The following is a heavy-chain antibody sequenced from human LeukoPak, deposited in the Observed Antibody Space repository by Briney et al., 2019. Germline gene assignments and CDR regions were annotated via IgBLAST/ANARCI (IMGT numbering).Heavy chain of an antibody. V-gene: IGHV1-2*02. D-gene: IGHD3-16*02. CDR2: INPNSGGT. J-gene: IGHJ4*02. CDR3: ARGRVFGY. CDR1: GYTFTGYY. Sequence: ASVTVSCTASGYTFTGYYMHWVRQAPGQGLEWMEWINPNSGGTNYAQKFQGRVTITRDTSISTAYMELSRPRSDDTAVYYCARGRVFGYWGQGTLVTVSS.